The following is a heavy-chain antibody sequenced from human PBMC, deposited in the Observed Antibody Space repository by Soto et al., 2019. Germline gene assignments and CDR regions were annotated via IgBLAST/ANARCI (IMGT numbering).Heavy chain of an antibody. CDR1: GFVFSSYA. CDR2: ISGSGTTA. J-gene: IGHJ3*02. Sequence: GGSLRLSCAASGFVFSSYAMSWVRQAPGKGLKWVSAISGSGTTAYYADSVKGRFIFSRDNPKNTMYLQMNSLRAEDTAVYFCAKTTDGWFSAFEIWGQGTVVTVSS. CDR3: AKTTDGWFSAFEI. V-gene: IGHV3-23*01. D-gene: IGHD6-19*01.